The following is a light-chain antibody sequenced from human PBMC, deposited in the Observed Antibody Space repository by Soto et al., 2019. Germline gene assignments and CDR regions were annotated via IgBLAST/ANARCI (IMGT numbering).Light chain of an antibody. CDR3: QQRSNWPPT. J-gene: IGKJ4*01. V-gene: IGKV3-11*01. Sequence: EVVMTQSPATLSVSLGDRATLSCRASQSVSSNLAWYQQKPGQAPRLLIYDASKRATGIPARFSGSGSGTDFTLTISSLEPEDFAVYYCQQRSNWPPTFGGGTKVDIK. CDR1: QSVSSN. CDR2: DAS.